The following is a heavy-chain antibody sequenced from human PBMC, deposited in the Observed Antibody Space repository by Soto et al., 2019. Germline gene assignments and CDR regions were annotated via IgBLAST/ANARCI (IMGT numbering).Heavy chain of an antibody. V-gene: IGHV6-1*01. Sequence: SETLSLTCAISGDSVSSNSAAWNWIRQSPSRGLEWLGRTYYRSKWYNDYAVSVKSRITINPDTSKNQFSLQRNSVTPEDTAVYYCVRDRTLGNPWAFDIWGQGTMVTVSS. CDR3: VRDRTLGNPWAFDI. J-gene: IGHJ3*02. CDR2: TYYRSKWYN. D-gene: IGHD7-27*01. CDR1: GDSVSSNSAA.